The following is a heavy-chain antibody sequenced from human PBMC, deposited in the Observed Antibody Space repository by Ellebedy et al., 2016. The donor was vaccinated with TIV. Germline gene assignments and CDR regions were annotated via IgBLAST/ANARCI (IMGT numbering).Heavy chain of an antibody. D-gene: IGHD4-23*01. CDR3: AKDQGSTVVSKGRDY. V-gene: IGHV3-7*03. Sequence: GGSLRLXCAASGFTFSSYWMNWVRQAPGKGLEWVANIKEDGSEKKYVDSVKGRFTISRDNSKNTIYLQMTSLRVEDTAIYYCAKDQGSTVVSKGRDYWGQGTLVTVSS. CDR1: GFTFSSYW. CDR2: IKEDGSEK. J-gene: IGHJ4*02.